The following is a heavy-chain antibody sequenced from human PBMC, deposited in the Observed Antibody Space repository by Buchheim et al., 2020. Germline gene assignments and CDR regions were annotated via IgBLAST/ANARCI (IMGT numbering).Heavy chain of an antibody. V-gene: IGHV4-39*01. D-gene: IGHD1-20*01. J-gene: IGHJ4*02. CDR3: ARRLTGTAYSYFDY. CDR1: GGSISSSSYY. Sequence: QLQLQESGPGLVKPSETLSLTCTVSGGSISSSSYYWGWIRQPPGKGLEWIGSIYYSGSTYYNPSLKSRVTISVDTAKNQFSLKLSSVTAADTAVYYCARRLTGTAYSYFDYWGQGTL. CDR2: IYYSGST.